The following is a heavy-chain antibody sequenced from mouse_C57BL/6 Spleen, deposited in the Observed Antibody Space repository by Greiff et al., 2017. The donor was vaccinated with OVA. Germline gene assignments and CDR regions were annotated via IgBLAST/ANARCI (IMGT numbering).Heavy chain of an antibody. CDR1: GYTFTSYW. CDR2: IDPSDSYT. D-gene: IGHD2-4*01. J-gene: IGHJ3*01. Sequence: QVQLQQPGAELVKPGASVKLSCKASGYTFTSYWMQWVKQRPGQGLEWIGEIDPSDSYTNYNQKFKGKATLTVDTSSSTAYMQLSSLTSEDSAVYYCARSYDYDTGFAYWGQGTLVTVSA. CDR3: ARSYDYDTGFAY. V-gene: IGHV1-50*01.